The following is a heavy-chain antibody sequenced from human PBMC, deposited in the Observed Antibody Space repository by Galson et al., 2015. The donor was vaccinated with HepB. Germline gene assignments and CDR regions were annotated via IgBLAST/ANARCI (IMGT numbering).Heavy chain of an antibody. Sequence: SGAEVKKPGESLKISCKGSGYSFSSYGIGWVRQMPGKGLEWMGIIYPNDSHTRYGPSFQGQVTISADRSTSTAYLQWSGLKASDTAMYYCARHFVGAVAGLFDYWGQGTLVTVSS. CDR2: IYPNDSHT. J-gene: IGHJ4*02. V-gene: IGHV5-51*01. D-gene: IGHD6-19*01. CDR1: GYSFSSYG. CDR3: ARHFVGAVAGLFDY.